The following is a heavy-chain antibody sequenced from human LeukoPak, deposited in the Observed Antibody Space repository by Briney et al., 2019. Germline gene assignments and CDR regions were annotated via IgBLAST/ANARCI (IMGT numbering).Heavy chain of an antibody. J-gene: IGHJ3*02. Sequence: ASVKVSCKASGYTFTGYYMHWVRQAPGQGLEWMGWINPNSGGTNYAQKFQGRVTMTRDTSISTAYMELSRLRSDDTAVYYCARVRILRFLEWSPLRSFDIWGQGTMVTVSS. CDR3: ARVRILRFLEWSPLRSFDI. V-gene: IGHV1-2*02. CDR1: GYTFTGYY. D-gene: IGHD3-3*01. CDR2: INPNSGGT.